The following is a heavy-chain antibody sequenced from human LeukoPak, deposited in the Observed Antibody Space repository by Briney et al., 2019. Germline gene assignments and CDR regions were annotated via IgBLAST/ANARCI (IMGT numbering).Heavy chain of an antibody. CDR2: ISAYNGNT. CDR1: GYTITSYG. D-gene: IGHD3-10*01. CDR3: AREADGVMVRGVMGPEDY. V-gene: IGHV1-18*01. J-gene: IGHJ4*02. Sequence: ASVKVSCKASGYTITSYGISWVRQAPGQGLEWMGWISAYNGNTNYAQKLQGRVTMTTDTSTSTAYMELRSLRSDDTAVYYCAREADGVMVRGVMGPEDYWGQGTLVTVSS.